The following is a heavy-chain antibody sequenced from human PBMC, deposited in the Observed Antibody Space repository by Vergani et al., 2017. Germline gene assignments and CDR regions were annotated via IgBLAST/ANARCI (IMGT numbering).Heavy chain of an antibody. V-gene: IGHV3-33*01. D-gene: IGHD2-8*01. CDR3: ARSGYCAHCVCYMTYYYYMDV. CDR1: GFTLSSHA. CDR2: IWYDGSKE. Sequence: QVQLEESGGGVVQPGRSLRLSCAGSGFTLSSHAMHWVRQAPGKGLEWVAFIWYDGSKEYYADSVTGRFTISRDNSKNTLYLQMNNLRAADTAVYYCARSGYCAHCVCYMTYYYYMDVWGKGTAVTVSS. J-gene: IGHJ6*03.